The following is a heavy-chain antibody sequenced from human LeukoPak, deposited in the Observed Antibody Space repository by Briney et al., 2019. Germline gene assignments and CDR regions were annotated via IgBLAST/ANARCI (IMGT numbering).Heavy chain of an antibody. D-gene: IGHD3-10*01. J-gene: IGHJ4*02. CDR3: ARDWQAYGSLGFDS. V-gene: IGHV3-48*03. CDR2: ISSSGSTI. Sequence: GGSLRLSCAASGFTFRSYEMNWVRQAPGKGLEWVSYISSSGSTIYYGDSVKGRFTISRDNAKNSLYLQMNSLRVEDTAVYYCARDWQAYGSLGFDSWGQGTLVTVSS. CDR1: GFTFRSYE.